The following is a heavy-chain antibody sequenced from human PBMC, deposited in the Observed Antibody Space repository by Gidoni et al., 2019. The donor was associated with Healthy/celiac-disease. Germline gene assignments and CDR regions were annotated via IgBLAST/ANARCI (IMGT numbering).Heavy chain of an antibody. CDR2: ISGSGGST. D-gene: IGHD6-19*01. Sequence: EVQLLEYGGGLVQPGGSLRLSCAASGFTFSSYAMSWVRQAPGKGLEWVSAISGSGGSTYYADSVKGRFTISRDNSKNTLYLQMNSLRAEDTAVYYCAKVGGGWKYYFDYWGQGTLVTVSS. V-gene: IGHV3-23*01. J-gene: IGHJ4*02. CDR1: GFTFSSYA. CDR3: AKVGGGWKYYFDY.